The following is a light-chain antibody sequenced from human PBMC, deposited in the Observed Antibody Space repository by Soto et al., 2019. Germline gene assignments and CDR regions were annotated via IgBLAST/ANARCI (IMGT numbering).Light chain of an antibody. CDR2: LGS. Sequence: DIVMTQSPLSLPVTPGEPASISCRSSQSLLHSNGYNYLDWYLQKPGQSPQLLIYLGSNRASGVPDRCSGSGSGTDFTLKISRVEAEDVGVYYCMQALQTPHFGPGTKVDIK. V-gene: IGKV2-28*01. CDR1: QSLLHSNGYNY. J-gene: IGKJ3*01. CDR3: MQALQTPH.